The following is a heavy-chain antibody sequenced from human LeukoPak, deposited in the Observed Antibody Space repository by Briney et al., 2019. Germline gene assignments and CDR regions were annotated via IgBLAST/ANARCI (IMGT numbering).Heavy chain of an antibody. D-gene: IGHD4-23*01. J-gene: IGHJ4*02. CDR2: IYPSGRT. V-gene: IGHV3-53*01. CDR1: RFTASNNY. Sequence: GGSLKLSCAASRFTASNNYMSWVRQDPGKGLEWVSVIYPSGRTYSSESVKGRFPISRDNSRNTVYLQMNSLRAEDTAMYYCARDPDDYGGRDWGQGTLVTVAS. CDR3: ARDPDDYGGRD.